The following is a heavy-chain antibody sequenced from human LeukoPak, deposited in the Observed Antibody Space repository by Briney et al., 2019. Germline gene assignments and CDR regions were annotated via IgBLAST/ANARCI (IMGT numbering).Heavy chain of an antibody. D-gene: IGHD3-16*01. CDR1: GYSFTTYW. V-gene: IGHV5-51*01. CDR2: IYPGDSDT. CDR3: ARRVLSDAFDI. J-gene: IGHJ3*02. Sequence: GGSLKISCKGSGYSFTTYWIGWVRQMPGKGLEWMGIIYPGDSDTRYSPSFQGHVTISADKSISTAYLQWSSLKASDTAIYYCARRVLSDAFDIWGQGTMVTVSS.